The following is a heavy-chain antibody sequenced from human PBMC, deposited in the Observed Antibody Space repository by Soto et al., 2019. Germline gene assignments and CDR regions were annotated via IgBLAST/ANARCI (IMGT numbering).Heavy chain of an antibody. V-gene: IGHV3-23*01. J-gene: IGHJ1*01. CDR3: AKRRYSDSSGDYYDF. Sequence: EVQLLESGGGLVQPGGSLRLSRAASGFMLSNYAMSWVRQAPGKGLEWVSGIGGRATSAYYADSVKGRFAISRDNSYNTLSLQLNSLRAEDTAVYYCAKRRYSDSSGDYYDFWGQGTLVTASS. D-gene: IGHD3-22*01. CDR2: IGGRATSA. CDR1: GFMLSNYA.